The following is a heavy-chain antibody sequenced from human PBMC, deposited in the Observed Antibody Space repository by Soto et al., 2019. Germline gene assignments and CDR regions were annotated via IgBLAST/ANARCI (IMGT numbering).Heavy chain of an antibody. V-gene: IGHV3-23*01. CDR2: VSGTGENT. D-gene: IGHD2-15*01. Sequence: PGESLRLSCAASGFTFSNYAMSWVRQAPGKGLEWVSAVSGTGENTYYVDSVKGRFAISRDNSKNKLLLQMNRQRAEDTAIYYCAKAGRYCSGGGCLSWTNWLDPWGQGT. CDR1: GFTFSNYA. CDR3: AKAGRYCSGGGCLSWTNWLDP. J-gene: IGHJ5*02.